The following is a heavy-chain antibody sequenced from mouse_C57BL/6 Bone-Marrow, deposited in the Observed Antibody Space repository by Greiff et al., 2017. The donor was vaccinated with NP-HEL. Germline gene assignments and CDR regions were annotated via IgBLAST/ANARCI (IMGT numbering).Heavy chain of an antibody. V-gene: IGHV5-17*01. J-gene: IGHJ1*03. D-gene: IGHD2-4*01. CDR1: GFTFSDYG. CDR3: ARGGDYDEDWYFDV. Sequence: EVMLVESGGGLVKPGGSLKLSCAASGFTFSDYGMHWVRQAPEKGLEWVAYISSGSSTIYYADTVKGRFTISRDNAKNTLFLQMTSLRSEDTAMYYCARGGDYDEDWYFDVWGTGTTVTVSS. CDR2: ISSGSSTI.